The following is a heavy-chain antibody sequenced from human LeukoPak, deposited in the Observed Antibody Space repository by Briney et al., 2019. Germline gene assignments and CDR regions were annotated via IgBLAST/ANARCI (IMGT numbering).Heavy chain of an antibody. CDR2: IWYDASNT. J-gene: IGHJ4*02. CDR1: GVSFRSYG. D-gene: IGHD3-9*01. Sequence: GGSLRLSCAASGVSFRSYGMDWVRQAPGKGLEWVTFIWYDASNTYYAESVKGRFTISRDNSRNTVFLQMNSLRAEDTAIYYCATDISTHYFGSWGQGTLVTVSS. V-gene: IGHV3-30*02. CDR3: ATDISTHYFGS.